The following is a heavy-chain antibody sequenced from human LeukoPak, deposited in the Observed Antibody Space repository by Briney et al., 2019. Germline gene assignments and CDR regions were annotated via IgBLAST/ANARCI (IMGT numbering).Heavy chain of an antibody. CDR3: AHGDYCSGGSCYSGFDY. J-gene: IGHJ4*02. CDR2: IYWNDDK. V-gene: IGHV2-5*01. D-gene: IGHD2-15*01. Sequence: ESGPTLVNPTQTLTLTCTFSGFSLSTSGVGVGWIRQPPGKALEWLALIYWNDDKRYSPSLKSRLTITKDTSKNQVVLTMTNMDPVDTAAYYCAHGDYCSGGSCYSGFDYWGQGTLVTVSS. CDR1: GFSLSTSGVG.